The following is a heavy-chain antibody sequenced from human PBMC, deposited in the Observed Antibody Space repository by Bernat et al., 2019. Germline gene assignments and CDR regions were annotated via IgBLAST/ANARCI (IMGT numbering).Heavy chain of an antibody. CDR2: IYYSGST. Sequence: QVQLQESGPGLVKPSETLSLTCTVSGGSISGYYWGWIRQPPGKALEWIGYIYYSGSTYYSPSLSSRLTISVDTSQNQFSLKLTSMTAADSAVYYCARVWPFHVWGQGTTVTVSS. V-gene: IGHV4-59*01. J-gene: IGHJ6*02. CDR1: GGSISGYY. CDR3: ARVWPFHV. D-gene: IGHD2-21*01.